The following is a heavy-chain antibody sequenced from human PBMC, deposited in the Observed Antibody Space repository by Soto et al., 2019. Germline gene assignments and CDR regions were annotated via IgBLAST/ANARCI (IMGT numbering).Heavy chain of an antibody. Sequence: GGSLRLSCTASGFTFGDYAMSWFRQAPGKGLEWVGFIRSKAYGGTTEYAASVKGRFTISRDDSKSIAYLQMNSLKTEDTAVYYCARDLPFLESSPQPSLYYYYGMDVWGQGTTVTVSS. CDR3: ARDLPFLESSPQPSLYYYYGMDV. CDR2: IRSKAYGGTT. CDR1: GFTFGDYA. J-gene: IGHJ6*02. D-gene: IGHD3-3*01. V-gene: IGHV3-49*03.